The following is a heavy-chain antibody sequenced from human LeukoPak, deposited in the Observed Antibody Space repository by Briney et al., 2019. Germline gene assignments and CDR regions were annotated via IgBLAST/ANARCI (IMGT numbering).Heavy chain of an antibody. D-gene: IGHD6-6*01. CDR1: GFTFSSYA. Sequence: PGGSLRLSCAASGFTFSSYAMSWVRQAPGKGLEWVSAISGSGGSTYYADSVKGRFTISRDNSKNTLYLQMNSLRAEDTAVYYCAKGGENSYSSSSRHFDYWGQGTLVTVSS. V-gene: IGHV3-23*01. CDR3: AKGGENSYSSSSRHFDY. CDR2: ISGSGGST. J-gene: IGHJ4*02.